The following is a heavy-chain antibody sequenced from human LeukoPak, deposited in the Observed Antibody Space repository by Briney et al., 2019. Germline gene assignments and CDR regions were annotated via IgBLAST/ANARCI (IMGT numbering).Heavy chain of an antibody. Sequence: SVKVSCKASGGTFSSHTISWVRQAPGQGLEWMGRIIPILGIANYAQKFQGRVTITADKSTSTAYMELSSLRSEDTAVYYCARGIAVAGTNYYYYMDVWGEGTTVTVSS. CDR3: ARGIAVAGTNYYYYMDV. J-gene: IGHJ6*03. CDR2: IIPILGIA. D-gene: IGHD6-19*01. CDR1: GGTFSSHT. V-gene: IGHV1-69*02.